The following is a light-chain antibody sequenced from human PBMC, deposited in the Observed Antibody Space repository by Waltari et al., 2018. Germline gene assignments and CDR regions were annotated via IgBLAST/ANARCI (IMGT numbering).Light chain of an antibody. Sequence: QSVLTQPPSVSGAPGPRVTISCSGRTSHIGAPYDVHWYQQHPGTAPKLLIFANVHRPSGVPDRFSGSKSGTSASLAITGLQAEDEADYYCQSYDRRLEVIFGGGTKLAVL. V-gene: IGLV1-40*01. CDR2: ANV. CDR3: QSYDRRLEVI. CDR1: TSHIGAPYD. J-gene: IGLJ2*01.